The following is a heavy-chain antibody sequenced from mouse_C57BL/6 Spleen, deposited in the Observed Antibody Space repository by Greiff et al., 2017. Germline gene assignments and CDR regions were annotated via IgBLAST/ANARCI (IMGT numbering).Heavy chain of an antibody. CDR2: IDPSDSYT. Sequence: QVQLQQPGAELVMPGASVTLSCKASGYTFTSYWMHWVKQRPGQGLEWIGEIDPSDSYTNYNQKFKGKSTLTVDKSSSTAYMQLSNLTSEDSAVYFGACYGIYDGYHYAMDYWAQGTPATVS. V-gene: IGHV1-69*01. D-gene: IGHD2-3*01. J-gene: IGHJ4*01. CDR1: GYTFTSYW. CDR3: ACYGIYDGYHYAMDY.